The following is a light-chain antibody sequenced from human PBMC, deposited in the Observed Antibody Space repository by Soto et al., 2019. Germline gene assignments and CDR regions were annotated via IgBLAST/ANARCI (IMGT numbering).Light chain of an antibody. CDR1: SSDVGAYNY. V-gene: IGLV2-14*01. CDR2: EVS. J-gene: IGLJ1*01. CDR3: SSYTVSSTQV. Sequence: QSALTQPASVSGSPGQSITISCTGTSSDVGAYNYVSWYQQHPDKAPKLMIYEVSNRPSGVSNRFSGSKSGNTASLTISGLQAEDEADYYCSSYTVSSTQVFGTGTKVTVL.